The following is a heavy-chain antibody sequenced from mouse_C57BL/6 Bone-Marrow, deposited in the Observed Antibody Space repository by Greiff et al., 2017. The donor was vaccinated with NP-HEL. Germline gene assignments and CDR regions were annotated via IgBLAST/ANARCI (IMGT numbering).Heavy chain of an antibody. Sequence: VQLQQPGAELVKPGASVKVSCKASGYTFTSYWMHWVKQRPGQGLEWIGRIHPSDSDTNYNQKFKGKATLTVDKSSSTAYMQLSSLTSEDSAVYYGAFITTVVANYAMDYWGQRTSVTVSS. V-gene: IGHV1-74*01. CDR1: GYTFTSYW. D-gene: IGHD1-1*01. J-gene: IGHJ4*01. CDR2: IHPSDSDT. CDR3: AFITTVVANYAMDY.